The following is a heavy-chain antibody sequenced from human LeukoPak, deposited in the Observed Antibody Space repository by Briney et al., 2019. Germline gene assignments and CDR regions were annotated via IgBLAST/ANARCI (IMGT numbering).Heavy chain of an antibody. V-gene: IGHV1-69*13. CDR3: ARTKWLQFYQKDY. Sequence: ASVTVSCKASGGTFSSYAISWVRQAPGQGLEWMGGIIPIFGTANYAQKFQGRVTITADESTSTAYMELSSLRSDDTAVYYCARTKWLQFYQKDYWGQGTLVTVSS. D-gene: IGHD5-24*01. J-gene: IGHJ4*02. CDR2: IIPIFGTA. CDR1: GGTFSSYA.